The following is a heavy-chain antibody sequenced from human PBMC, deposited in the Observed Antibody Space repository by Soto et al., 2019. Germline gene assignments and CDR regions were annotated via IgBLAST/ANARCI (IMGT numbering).Heavy chain of an antibody. J-gene: IGHJ4*02. Sequence: GSISSYFWSWIRQPPGKGLEWIGYIYYSGSTNYNPSLKSRVTISVDTSKNQFSLKLTSVTAADTAVYYCARAGTGMVQLDYWGQGTMVTVSS. CDR3: ARAGTGMVQLDY. D-gene: IGHD5-18*01. V-gene: IGHV4-59*01. CDR2: IYYSGST. CDR1: GSISSYF.